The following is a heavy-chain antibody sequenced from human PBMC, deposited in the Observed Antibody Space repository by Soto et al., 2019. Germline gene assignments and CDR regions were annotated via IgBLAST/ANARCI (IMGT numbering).Heavy chain of an antibody. J-gene: IGHJ4*02. CDR3: AREGPIAVAPS. D-gene: IGHD6-19*01. CDR2: IIPILGIA. V-gene: IGHV1-69*04. Sequence: SVKVSCKASGGTFSSYTISWVRQAPGQGLEWMGRIIPILGIANYAQKFQGRVTITADISTSTAYMELSSLRSEDTAVYYCAREGPIAVAPSWGQGTLVTVSS. CDR1: GGTFSSYT.